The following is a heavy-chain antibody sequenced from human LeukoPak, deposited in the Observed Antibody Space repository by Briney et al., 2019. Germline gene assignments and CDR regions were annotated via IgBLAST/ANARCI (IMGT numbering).Heavy chain of an antibody. J-gene: IGHJ6*02. CDR3: AWDDEYYYGMDV. V-gene: IGHV4-59*01. CDR1: GGSISSYY. CDR2: IYYSGST. Sequence: SETLSLTCTVSGGSISSYYWSWIRQPPGKGLEWIGYIYYSGSTNYNPSLKSRVTISVDTSKNQFSLKLSSVTAADTAVYYCAWDDEYYYGMDVWGQGTTVTVSS.